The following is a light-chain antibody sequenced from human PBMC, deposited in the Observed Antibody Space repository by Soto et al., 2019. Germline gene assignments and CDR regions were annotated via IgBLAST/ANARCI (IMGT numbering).Light chain of an antibody. J-gene: IGKJ3*01. CDR3: QQSYTTLFT. CDR2: AAS. V-gene: IGKV1-39*01. Sequence: DLQMTQSPSSLSASVGDRVTITCRARQSISNYLNWYQQKPGKAPKLLIYAASSLQSGVPSRFRGSGSGTDFTLTISSLQPEDFATYSCQQSYTTLFTFGPGTNVDI. CDR1: QSISNY.